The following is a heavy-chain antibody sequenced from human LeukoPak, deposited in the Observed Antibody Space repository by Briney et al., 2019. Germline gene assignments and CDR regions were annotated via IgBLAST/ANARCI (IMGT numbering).Heavy chain of an antibody. CDR3: ARVLRYFDWTYYYGMDV. V-gene: IGHV3-33*01. Sequence: PGGSLRLSCAASGFTFSSYGMHWVRQAPGKGLEWVAVIWYDGSNKYYAGSVKGRFTISRDNSKNTLYLQMNSLRAEDTAVYYCARVLRYFDWTYYYGMDVWGQGTTVTVSS. CDR2: IWYDGSNK. J-gene: IGHJ6*02. CDR1: GFTFSSYG. D-gene: IGHD3-9*01.